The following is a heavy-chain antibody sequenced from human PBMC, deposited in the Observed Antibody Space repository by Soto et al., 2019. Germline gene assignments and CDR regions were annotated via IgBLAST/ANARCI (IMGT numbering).Heavy chain of an antibody. CDR2: IHWNDDK. CDR3: THIADTRYLDA. J-gene: IGHJ5*02. CDR1: GFSLNTRGVG. D-gene: IGHD2-15*01. Sequence: QITLKESGPTLVKPTQPLTLTCTFSGFSLNTRGVGVGWIRQPPGNALEWLAFIHWNDDKRYSPSLTSRLTITTDTSKNLVVLRMTNMHPVDTATYYCTHIADTRYLDAWGQGALATSSS. V-gene: IGHV2-5*01.